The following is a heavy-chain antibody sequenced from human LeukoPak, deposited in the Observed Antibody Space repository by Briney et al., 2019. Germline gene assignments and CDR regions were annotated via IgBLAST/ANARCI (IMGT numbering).Heavy chain of an antibody. D-gene: IGHD5-24*01. CDR1: GGSLSNYY. CDR3: ARDRLQLHS. J-gene: IGHJ4*02. V-gene: IGHV4-59*01. CDR2: IYYTGNT. Sequence: PSETLSLTCTVSGGSLSNYYWNWIRQPPGKGLEWIGYIYYTGNTNYNPSLKSRVTISVDTSKNLFSLKLSSVTAADTAVYYCARDRLQLHSWGQGTLVTVSS.